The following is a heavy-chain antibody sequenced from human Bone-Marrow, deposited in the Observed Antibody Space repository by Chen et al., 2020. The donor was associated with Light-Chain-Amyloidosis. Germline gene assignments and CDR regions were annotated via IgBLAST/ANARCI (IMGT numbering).Heavy chain of an antibody. CDR3: XXXISYDDILPGYPADAFDI. CDR1: GFXXXXYA. V-gene: IGHV3-23*01. Sequence: LRLSCAASGFXXXXYAMSWVRQAPGKGLEWVSTISGSGGSRYYGDSVKGRLTISRDNSNNXXXXXXNXXXXXXXXXXXXXXXISYDDILPGYPADAFDIWGQGTMVT. J-gene: IGHJ3*02. D-gene: IGHD3-9*01. CDR2: ISGSGGSR.